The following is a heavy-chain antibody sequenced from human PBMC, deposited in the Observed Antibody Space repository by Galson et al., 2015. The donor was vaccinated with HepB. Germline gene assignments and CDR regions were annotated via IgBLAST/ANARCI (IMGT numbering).Heavy chain of an antibody. CDR3: TRDDQYGSGPLRFDY. D-gene: IGHD3-10*01. J-gene: IGHJ4*02. Sequence: SLRLSCAASGFTFGDYAMSWVRQAPGKGLEWVGFIRSKAYGGTAEYAASVTGRFTISRDDSKSIAYLQMNSLKTEDTGVYYCTRDDQYGSGPLRFDYWGQGTLVTVSS. CDR2: IRSKAYGGTA. V-gene: IGHV3-49*04. CDR1: GFTFGDYA.